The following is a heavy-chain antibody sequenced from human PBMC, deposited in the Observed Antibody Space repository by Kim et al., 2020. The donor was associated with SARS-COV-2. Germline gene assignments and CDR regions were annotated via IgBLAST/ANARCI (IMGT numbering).Heavy chain of an antibody. D-gene: IGHD6-19*01. Sequence: SETLSLTCAVYGGSFSGYYWSWIRQPPGKGLEWIGEINHSGSTNYNPSLKSRVTISVDTSKNQFSLKLSSVTAADTAVYYCARAQWLVLGYWGQGTLVTVSS. CDR3: ARAQWLVLGY. CDR1: GGSFSGYY. V-gene: IGHV4-34*01. CDR2: INHSGST. J-gene: IGHJ4*02.